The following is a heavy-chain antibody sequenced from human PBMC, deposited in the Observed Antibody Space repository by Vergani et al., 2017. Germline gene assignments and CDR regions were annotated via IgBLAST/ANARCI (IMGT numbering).Heavy chain of an antibody. CDR1: GFIFSDYG. CDR3: AKNWLTNEEVDS. V-gene: IGHV3-23*01. J-gene: IGHJ4*02. Sequence: EVQLLESGGGLVQPGRSLRLSCAGSGFIFSDYGMTWVRQAPGRGLEWVSAISAGGESTFYADSVKGRFIISRDNSKNTVYLQMKSLRAEDTAVYYCAKNWLTNEEVDSWGQGTLVTVSS. CDR2: ISAGGEST. D-gene: IGHD1-1*01.